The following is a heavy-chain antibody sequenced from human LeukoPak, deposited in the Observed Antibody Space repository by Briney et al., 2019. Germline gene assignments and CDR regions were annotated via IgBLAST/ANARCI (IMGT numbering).Heavy chain of an antibody. CDR3: ARDDGSGSGEY. D-gene: IGHD3-10*01. Sequence: PGGSLRLSCAASGFXFDDYGISWVRQAPGKGREWVSNINWNGGSTGYADSVKGRFTVSRDNAKNSLYLQMNSLRAEDTALYYCARDDGSGSGEYWGQGTLVTVSS. J-gene: IGHJ4*02. CDR2: INWNGGST. CDR1: GFXFDDYG. V-gene: IGHV3-20*04.